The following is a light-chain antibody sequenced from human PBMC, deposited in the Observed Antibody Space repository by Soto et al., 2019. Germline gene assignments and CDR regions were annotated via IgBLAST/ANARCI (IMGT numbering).Light chain of an antibody. V-gene: IGLV2-14*03. CDR2: DVN. Sequence: QSALTQPASVSGSPGQSITISCTGTSSDIGAYNFVSWYQQHPGKAPKLMLYDVNIRPSGLSNRFSGSKSGNTASLTISGLQAEDEADYYCTSWTTSTTMIFGGGPKLTVL. CDR3: TSWTTSTTMI. J-gene: IGLJ2*01. CDR1: SSDIGAYNF.